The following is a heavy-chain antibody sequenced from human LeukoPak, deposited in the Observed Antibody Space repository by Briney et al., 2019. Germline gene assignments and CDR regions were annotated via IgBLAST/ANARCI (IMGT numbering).Heavy chain of an antibody. CDR1: GGSISSYY. CDR3: ARGSGSGYYWEGELPTPYYFDY. J-gene: IGHJ4*02. Sequence: SETLSLTCTVSGGSISSYYWSWIPQPPGKGLEWIGYIYYSGSTNYNPSLKSRVTISVDTSKNQFSLKLSSVTAADTAVYYCARGSGSGYYWEGELPTPYYFDYWGQGTLVTVSS. D-gene: IGHD3-3*01. V-gene: IGHV4-59*01. CDR2: IYYSGST.